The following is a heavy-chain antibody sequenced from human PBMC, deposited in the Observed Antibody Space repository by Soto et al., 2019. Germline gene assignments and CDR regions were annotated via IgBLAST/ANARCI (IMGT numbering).Heavy chain of an antibody. D-gene: IGHD2-15*01. CDR2: IRSKAYGGTT. V-gene: IGHV3-49*04. CDR1: GFTFGDYA. Sequence: GVLRLSCTASGFTFGDYAMSWVRQAPGKGLEWVGFIRSKAYGGTTEYAASVKGRFTISRDDSKSIAYLQMNSLKTEDTAVYYCTRKVVYYYGMDVWGQGTTVTVS. CDR3: TRKVVYYYGMDV. J-gene: IGHJ6*02.